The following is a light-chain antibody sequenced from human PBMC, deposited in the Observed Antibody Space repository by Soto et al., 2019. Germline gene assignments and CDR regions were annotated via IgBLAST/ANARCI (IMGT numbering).Light chain of an antibody. CDR1: NIGSKS. CDR2: YDS. Sequence: SYELTQRPSVSVAPGKTARITCGGNNIGSKSVHWYQQKPGQAPVLVIYYDSDRPSGIPERFSGSNSGNTATLTISRVEAGDEADYYCQVWDSSSDHVVFVGGT. V-gene: IGLV3-21*04. J-gene: IGLJ2*01. CDR3: QVWDSSSDHVV.